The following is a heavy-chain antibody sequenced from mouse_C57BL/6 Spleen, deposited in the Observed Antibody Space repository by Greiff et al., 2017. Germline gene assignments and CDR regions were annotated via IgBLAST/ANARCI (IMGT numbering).Heavy chain of an antibody. D-gene: IGHD2-1*01. CDR1: GYAFSSSW. CDR3: ARDLYYGGFAY. Sequence: VKLMESGPELVKPGASVKISCKASGYAFSSSWMNWVKQRPGKGLEWIGRIYPGDGDTNYNGKFKGKATLTADKSSSTAYMQLSSLTSEDSAVYFCARDLYYGGFAYWGQGTLVTVSA. J-gene: IGHJ3*01. V-gene: IGHV1-82*01. CDR2: IYPGDGDT.